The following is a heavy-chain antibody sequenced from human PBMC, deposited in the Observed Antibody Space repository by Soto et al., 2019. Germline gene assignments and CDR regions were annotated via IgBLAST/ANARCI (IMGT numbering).Heavy chain of an antibody. D-gene: IGHD2-21*01. CDR3: AREARDRDAFSL. Sequence: QVQLVQSGAEVKKPGSSMKVSCKASGGNFNNYAISWVRQAPAQGLQWMGGIIPIIDTTHYAQKLQGRVTISADRGRTTVYMELTGLTSDDSATYFCAREARDRDAFSLWGQGTVVTVSS. V-gene: IGHV1-69*06. J-gene: IGHJ3*01. CDR2: IIPIIDTT. CDR1: GGNFNNYA.